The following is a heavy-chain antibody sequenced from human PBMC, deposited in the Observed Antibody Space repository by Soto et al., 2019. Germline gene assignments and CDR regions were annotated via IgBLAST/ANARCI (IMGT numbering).Heavy chain of an antibody. V-gene: IGHV1-3*01. J-gene: IGHJ4*02. D-gene: IGHD3-22*01. CDR2: INAGNGNT. CDR3: ARESDYYDSSGYYRTFGY. Sequence: ASVKVSCKASGYTFTSYAMHWVRQAPGQRLEWMGWINAGNGNTKYSQKFQGRVTITRDTSASTAYMELSSLRSEDTAVYYCARESDYYDSSGYYRTFGYWGQGTLVTVSS. CDR1: GYTFTSYA.